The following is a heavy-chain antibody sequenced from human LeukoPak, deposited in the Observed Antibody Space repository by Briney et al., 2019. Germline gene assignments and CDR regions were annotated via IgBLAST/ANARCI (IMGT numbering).Heavy chain of an antibody. CDR1: GYTSTSYG. CDR3: ARIWRGYSYGYFDY. D-gene: IGHD5-18*01. CDR2: ISAYNGNT. J-gene: IGHJ4*02. V-gene: IGHV1-18*01. Sequence: ASVKVSCKASGYTSTSYGISWVRQAPGQGLEWMGWISAYNGNTNYAQKLQGRVTMTTDTSTSTAYMELRSLRSDDTAVYYCARIWRGYSYGYFDYWGQGTLVTVSS.